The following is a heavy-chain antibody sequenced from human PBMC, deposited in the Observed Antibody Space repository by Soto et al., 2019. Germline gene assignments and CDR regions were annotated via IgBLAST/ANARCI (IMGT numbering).Heavy chain of an antibody. CDR2: IYHSGST. V-gene: IGHV4-38-2*01. CDR3: ARGIGYYYDSSGYSNWFDP. Sequence: SETLSLTCAVSGYSISSGYYWGWIRQPPGKGLEWIGSIYHSGSTYYNPSLKSRVTISVDTSKNQFSLKLSSVTAADTAVYYCARGIGYYYDSSGYSNWFDPWGQGTLVTVS. CDR1: GYSISSGYY. D-gene: IGHD3-22*01. J-gene: IGHJ5*02.